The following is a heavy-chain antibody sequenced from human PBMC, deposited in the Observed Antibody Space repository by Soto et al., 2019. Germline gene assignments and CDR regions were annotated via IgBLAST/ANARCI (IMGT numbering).Heavy chain of an antibody. CDR1: GFTFSSYG. CDR3: AKEGGLSGSYYISSSYYFDY. CDR2: ISYDGSNT. V-gene: IGHV3-30*18. D-gene: IGHD1-26*01. J-gene: IGHJ4*02. Sequence: QVQLVESGGGVVQPGRSLRLSCVASGFTFSSYGMHWVRQAPGKGLEWVAIISYDGSNTYYADSVKGRFTISRDNSKNTLYLQMNSLRAADTSVYYCAKEGGLSGSYYISSSYYFDYWGQGTLVTVSS.